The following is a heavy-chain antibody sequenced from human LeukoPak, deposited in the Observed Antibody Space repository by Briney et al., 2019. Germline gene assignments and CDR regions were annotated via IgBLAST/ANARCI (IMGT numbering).Heavy chain of an antibody. CDR3: ARGDDFWSGLAVG. CDR1: GYSFTSYW. J-gene: IGHJ4*02. Sequence: KPGESLKISCKGSGYSFTSYWMGWVRQMPGKGRNWIGIIYPGDSETRYSASFQGQDIISADKSISTAYLQWSSQKASDTAMYYCARGDDFWSGLAVGWGQGTLVTVSS. D-gene: IGHD3-3*01. CDR2: IYPGDSET. V-gene: IGHV5-51*01.